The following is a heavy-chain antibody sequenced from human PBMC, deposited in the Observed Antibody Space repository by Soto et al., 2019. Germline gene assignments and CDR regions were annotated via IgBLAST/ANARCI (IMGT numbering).Heavy chain of an antibody. D-gene: IGHD2-8*01. CDR3: ARHGKNGPEDTLDV. J-gene: IGHJ6*02. CDR2: IHPGDSDT. CDR1: GYSFISYG. V-gene: IGHV5-51*01. Sequence: KVSCKASGYSFISYGIGWVRQMPGKGLEWMGIIHPGDSDTRYSPSFQGHVIISADKSIGTLYLQWNSLTASDTAKYYCARHGKNGPEDTLDVWGQGTTVTVS.